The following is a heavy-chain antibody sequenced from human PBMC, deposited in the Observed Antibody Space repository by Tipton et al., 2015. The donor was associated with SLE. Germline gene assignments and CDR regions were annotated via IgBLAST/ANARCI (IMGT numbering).Heavy chain of an antibody. CDR1: GGSISTSSYY. V-gene: IGHV4-39*07. D-gene: IGHD6-13*01. CDR3: ARDRVYSSSYDMDV. J-gene: IGHJ6*03. CDR2: INYSGST. Sequence: TLSLTCTVSGGSISTSSYYWAWIRQPPGKGLECIGNINYSGSTNYNPSLKSRVTISVDTSKNQFSLKLSSVTAADTAVYYCARDRVYSSSYDMDVWGKGTTVTVSS.